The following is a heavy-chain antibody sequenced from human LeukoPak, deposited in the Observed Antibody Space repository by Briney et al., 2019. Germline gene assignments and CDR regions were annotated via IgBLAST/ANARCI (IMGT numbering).Heavy chain of an antibody. Sequence: AGGSLRLSCAASGFTLSNYWMHWVRHAPGKGLVWVSRLHSDGTSTSYADSVRGRFTISRDNARNTLYLQMNTLRAEDTAVYYCARSGWPYYFDYWGQGTLVTASS. D-gene: IGHD6-25*01. CDR1: GFTLSNYW. V-gene: IGHV3-74*01. CDR3: ARSGWPYYFDY. J-gene: IGHJ4*02. CDR2: LHSDGTST.